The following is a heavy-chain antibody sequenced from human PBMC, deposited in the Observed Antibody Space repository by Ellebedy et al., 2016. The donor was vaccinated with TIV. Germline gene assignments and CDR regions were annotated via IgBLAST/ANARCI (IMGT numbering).Heavy chain of an antibody. CDR2: INPSGGST. V-gene: IGHV1-46*01. Sequence: ASVKVSXXASGYSFTNYYMHWVRQAPGQGLEWMGIINPSGGSTSYAQKFQGRVTMTRDTSTSTVYMELSSLRSEDTAVYYCARGGDSSGWSSYFDYWGQGSLVTVSS. D-gene: IGHD6-19*01. J-gene: IGHJ4*02. CDR3: ARGGDSSGWSSYFDY. CDR1: GYSFTNYY.